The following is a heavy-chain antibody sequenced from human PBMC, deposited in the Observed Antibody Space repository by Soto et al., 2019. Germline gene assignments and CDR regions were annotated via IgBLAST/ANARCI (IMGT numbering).Heavy chain of an antibody. Sequence: QVQLVESGGGVVQPGRSLRLSCAASGFTFSSYGMHWVRQAPGKGLEWVAVIWYDGSNKYYADSVKGRFTISRDNSKXXLXLXXNSLRAEDTAVYYCARDKTYSSSWYHRYYYYGMDVWGQGTTVTVSS. J-gene: IGHJ6*02. CDR1: GFTFSSYG. V-gene: IGHV3-33*01. D-gene: IGHD6-13*01. CDR3: ARDKTYSSSWYHRYYYYGMDV. CDR2: IWYDGSNK.